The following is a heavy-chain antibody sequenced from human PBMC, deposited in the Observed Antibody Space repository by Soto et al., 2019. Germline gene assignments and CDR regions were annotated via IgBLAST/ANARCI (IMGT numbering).Heavy chain of an antibody. CDR1: VGSISSSSYY. V-gene: IGHV4-39*01. J-gene: IGHJ4*02. Sequence: PSETLSLTCTFSVGSISSSSYYCGWIRQPPWKGLEWIGSIYYSGSTYYNPSLKSRVTISVDTSKNQFSLKLSSVTAADTAVYYCARHLWRITIFGVVHLYFEYLGQGTLVIVSS. CDR3: ARHLWRITIFGVVHLYFEY. CDR2: IYYSGST. D-gene: IGHD3-3*01.